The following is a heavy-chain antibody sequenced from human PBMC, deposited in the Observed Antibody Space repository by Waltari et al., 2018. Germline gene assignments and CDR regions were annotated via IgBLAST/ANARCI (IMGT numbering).Heavy chain of an antibody. CDR1: GGSFSGYY. Sequence: QVQLQQWGAGLLKPSETLSLTCAVYGGSFSGYYWSLIRPPPGKGLEWIGEINHMGSTNYNPSLKSRVTISVDTSKNQFSLKLSSVTAADTAVYYCAVGITGTNDAFDIWGQGTMVTVSS. V-gene: IGHV4-34*01. J-gene: IGHJ3*02. CDR3: AVGITGTNDAFDI. CDR2: INHMGST. D-gene: IGHD1-20*01.